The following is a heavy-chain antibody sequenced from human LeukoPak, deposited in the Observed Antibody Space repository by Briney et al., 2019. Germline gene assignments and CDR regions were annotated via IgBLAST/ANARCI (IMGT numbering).Heavy chain of an antibody. CDR2: IYYSGST. CDR1: GGSISSYY. CDR3: ARACGDGGYDPACAFDI. J-gene: IGHJ3*02. V-gene: IGHV4-59*01. Sequence: PPETLSLTCTVSGGSISSYYWSWIRQPPGKGLEWIGYIYYSGSTNYNPSLKSRVTISVDTSKNQFSLKLSSVTAADTAVYYCARACGDGGYDPACAFDIWGQGTMVTVSS. D-gene: IGHD5-12*01.